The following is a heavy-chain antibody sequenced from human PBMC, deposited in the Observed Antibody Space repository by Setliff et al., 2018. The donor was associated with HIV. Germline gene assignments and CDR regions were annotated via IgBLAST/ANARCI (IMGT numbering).Heavy chain of an antibody. CDR1: DYAFTAGYL. Sequence: PSETLSLTCSVSDYAFTAGYLWGWIRQPPGKGLEWIGTIYYHGSTYYNPSLKSRVTISIDTSKNQFSLQLTSATAADTAVYYCVNPSGAMGDFDSWGQGTLVTVSS. CDR2: IYYHGST. D-gene: IGHD3-16*01. V-gene: IGHV4-38-2*02. CDR3: VNPSGAMGDFDS. J-gene: IGHJ4*02.